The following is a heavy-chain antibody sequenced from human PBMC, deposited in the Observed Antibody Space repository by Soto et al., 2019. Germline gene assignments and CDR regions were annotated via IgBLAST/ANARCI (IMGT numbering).Heavy chain of an antibody. CDR3: ATSTGFPGFDY. V-gene: IGHV3-66*01. Sequence: EVQLVESGGGLVQPGGSLRLSCAASGFTVSTKYMSWVRQAPGKGLEWVSVLYSGGSTFFADSVKGRFTVSRDNSKNTVYLQMNSLRGEDTAVDYCATSTGFPGFDYWGQGSLVTVSS. CDR1: GFTVSTKY. J-gene: IGHJ4*02. CDR2: LYSGGST. D-gene: IGHD6-19*01.